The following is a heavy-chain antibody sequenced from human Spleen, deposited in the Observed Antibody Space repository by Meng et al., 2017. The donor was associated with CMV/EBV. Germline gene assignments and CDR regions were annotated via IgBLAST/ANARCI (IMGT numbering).Heavy chain of an antibody. Sequence: GGSLRLSCAASGFTFSSYAMSWVRQTPGKGLEWVSVIYGGDNSTYYADSVKGRFTISRDNSKNTLYLQMNSLRVEDTALYYCSFSYIAVGYGMDVWGQGTTVTVSS. CDR1: GFTFSSYA. J-gene: IGHJ6*02. V-gene: IGHV3-23*03. CDR3: SFSYIAVGYGMDV. CDR2: IYGGDNST. D-gene: IGHD2-21*01.